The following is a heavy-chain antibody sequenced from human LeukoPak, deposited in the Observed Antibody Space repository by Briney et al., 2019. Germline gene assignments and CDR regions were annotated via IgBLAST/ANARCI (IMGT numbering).Heavy chain of an antibody. CDR2: ISYDGSNK. D-gene: IGHD2-15*01. Sequence: GGSLRLSCAASGFTFSSYAMHWVRQAPGKGLEWVAVISYDGSNKYYADSVKGRFTISRDNSKNTLYLQMNSLRAEDTAVYYCARQEYCSGGSCYTRFDPWGQGTLVTVSS. CDR3: ARQEYCSGGSCYTRFDP. CDR1: GFTFSSYA. J-gene: IGHJ5*02. V-gene: IGHV3-30*04.